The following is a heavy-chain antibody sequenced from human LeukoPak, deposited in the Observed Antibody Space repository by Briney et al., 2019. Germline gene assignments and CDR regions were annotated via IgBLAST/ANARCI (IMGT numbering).Heavy chain of an antibody. J-gene: IGHJ4*02. V-gene: IGHV3-43*01. Sequence: GGSLRLSCAASGFTFNDYTMHWVRQAPGKGLEWISLIAWDGSNTYYSDSVRGRFTISRDNSKNSLYLHLNSLRTDDTALYYCAKGRRLRGAAVDYWGQGTLVTGSS. CDR1: GFTFNDYT. CDR2: IAWDGSNT. CDR3: AKGRRLRGAAVDY. D-gene: IGHD3-10*01.